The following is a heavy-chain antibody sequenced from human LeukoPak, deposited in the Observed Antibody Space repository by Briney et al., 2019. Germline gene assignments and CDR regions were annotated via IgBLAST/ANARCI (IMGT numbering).Heavy chain of an antibody. V-gene: IGHV3-15*01. J-gene: IGHJ3*02. CDR2: IKSKTDGGTT. CDR1: GFTFSNAW. Sequence: GGSLRLSCAASGFTFSNAWMSWVRQAPGKGLEWVGRIKSKTDGGTTDYAAPVKGRFTISRDDSKNTLYLQMNSLKTGDTAVYYCTTTFITMVRGVIINNAFDIWGQGTMVTVSS. D-gene: IGHD3-10*01. CDR3: TTTFITMVRGVIINNAFDI.